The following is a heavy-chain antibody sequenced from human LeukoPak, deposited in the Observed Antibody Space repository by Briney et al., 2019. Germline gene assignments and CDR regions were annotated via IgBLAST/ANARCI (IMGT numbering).Heavy chain of an antibody. J-gene: IGHJ4*02. V-gene: IGHV4-59*12. CDR1: GGSISSYY. CDR3: ARDRLRWPKIDY. Sequence: SETLSLTCTVSGGSISSYYWSWIRQPPGKGLEWIGYTYYSGSTNYNPSLKSRVTISVDTSKNQFSLKLNSVTAADTAVYYCARDRLRWPKIDYWGQGTLVTVSS. CDR2: TYYSGST. D-gene: IGHD4-23*01.